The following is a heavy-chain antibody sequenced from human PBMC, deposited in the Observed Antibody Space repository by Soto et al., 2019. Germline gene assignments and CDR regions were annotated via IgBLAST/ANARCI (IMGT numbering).Heavy chain of an antibody. J-gene: IGHJ4*02. Sequence: EVQLVESGGGLVQPGGSLRLSCAASGFTFSSYWMHWVRQAPWKGLVWVSRINGDGTTTGYADFVKGRFSISRDSAKNTLYLQMNSLRAEDTAVYYCVRDLSVTTKFDYWGQGTLVTVSS. CDR2: INGDGTTT. CDR1: GFTFSSYW. CDR3: VRDLSVTTKFDY. D-gene: IGHD4-17*01. V-gene: IGHV3-74*01.